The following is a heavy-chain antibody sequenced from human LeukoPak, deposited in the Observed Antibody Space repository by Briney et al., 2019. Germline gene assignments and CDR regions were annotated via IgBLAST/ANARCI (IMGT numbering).Heavy chain of an antibody. D-gene: IGHD1-7*01. CDR1: GSTFSSQA. J-gene: IGHJ4*02. CDR3: VKDRNGNLRPYNFDY. Sequence: GGSLRLSCAASGSTFSSQAMNWVRQAPGKGLEWVSGVSGSGSNTYYADSVKGRFAISRDNSKNTLYLQMNSLRVEDAAVYYCVKDRNGNLRPYNFDYWGQGTLVTVSS. V-gene: IGHV3-23*01. CDR2: VSGSGSNT.